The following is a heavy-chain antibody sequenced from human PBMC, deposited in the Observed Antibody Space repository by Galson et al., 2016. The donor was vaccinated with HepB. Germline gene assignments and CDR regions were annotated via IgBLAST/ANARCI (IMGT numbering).Heavy chain of an antibody. D-gene: IGHD1-14*01. J-gene: IGHJ4*02. CDR2: INQGGGEK. CDR3: ANHRG. V-gene: IGHV3-7*03. Sequence: LEWVANINQGGGEKYYVDSVKGRFTISRDNSKNSLYLQMNSLRAEDTAVYYCANHRGWGQGTLVTVSS.